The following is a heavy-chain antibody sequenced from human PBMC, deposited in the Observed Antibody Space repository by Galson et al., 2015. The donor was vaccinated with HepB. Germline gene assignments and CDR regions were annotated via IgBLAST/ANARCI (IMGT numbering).Heavy chain of an antibody. CDR3: ARGTHYYDSSDSTGNWFDP. CDR2: INPTGGGT. Sequence: SVKVSCKASGYTFTSYYVHWVRQAPGQGLEWMGIINPTGGGTSYAQKLQGRVTMTRDTSTSTLYMELSSLRCEDTAVYYCARGTHYYDSSDSTGNWFDPWGQGTLVTVSS. CDR1: GYTFTSYY. V-gene: IGHV1-46*04. D-gene: IGHD3-22*01. J-gene: IGHJ5*02.